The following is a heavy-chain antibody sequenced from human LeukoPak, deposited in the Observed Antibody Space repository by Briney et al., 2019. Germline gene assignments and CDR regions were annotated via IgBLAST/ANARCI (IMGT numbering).Heavy chain of an antibody. CDR1: GFTFSSYG. D-gene: IGHD3-10*01. J-gene: IGHJ4*02. CDR3: AKDGRFGELLGYFDY. CDR2: ISYDGSNK. V-gene: IGHV3-30*18. Sequence: GRSLRLSCAASGFTFSSYGMHWVRQAPGKGLEWVAVISYDGSNKYYADSVKGRFTISRDNSKNTLYLQMNSLRAEDTAVYYCAKDGRFGELLGYFDYWGQGTLVTVSS.